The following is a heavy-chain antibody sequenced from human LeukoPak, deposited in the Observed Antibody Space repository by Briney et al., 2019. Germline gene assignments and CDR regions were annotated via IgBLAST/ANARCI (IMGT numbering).Heavy chain of an antibody. CDR2: IYYSGST. CDR3: ARQRTYSSSTSGFVYYYYYGMDV. Sequence: SETLSLTCTVSGGSISSYYWSWIRQPPGKGLGWIGYIYYSGSTNYNPSLKSRVTISVDTSKNQFSLKLSSVTAADTAVYYCARQRTYSSSTSGFVYYYYYGMDVWGQGTTVTVSS. J-gene: IGHJ6*02. V-gene: IGHV4-59*08. D-gene: IGHD6-6*01. CDR1: GGSISSYY.